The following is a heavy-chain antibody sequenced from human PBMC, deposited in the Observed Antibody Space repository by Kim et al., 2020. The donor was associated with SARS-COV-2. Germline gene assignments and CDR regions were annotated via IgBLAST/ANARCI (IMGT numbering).Heavy chain of an antibody. J-gene: IGHJ6*03. V-gene: IGHV3-20*03. CDR3: VKGRLYDRWSGYPDV. D-gene: IGHD3-3*01. Sequence: AESVKGRFTISRDNAKKTLYLQMNSLTTEDTALYYCVKGRLYDRWSGYPDVWGKGTMVTVSS.